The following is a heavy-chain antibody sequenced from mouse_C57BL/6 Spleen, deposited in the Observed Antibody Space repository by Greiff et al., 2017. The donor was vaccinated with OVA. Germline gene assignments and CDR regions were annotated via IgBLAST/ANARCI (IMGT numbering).Heavy chain of an antibody. V-gene: IGHV1-26*01. CDR2: INPNNGGT. Sequence: VQLKQSGPELVKPGASVKISCKASGYTFTDYYMNWVKQSHGKSLEWIGDINPNNGGTSYNQKFKGKATLTVDKSSSTAYMELRSLTSEDSAVYYCARKRGTTVFDYWGRGTTLTVSS. D-gene: IGHD1-1*01. CDR3: ARKRGTTVFDY. CDR1: GYTFTDYY. J-gene: IGHJ2*01.